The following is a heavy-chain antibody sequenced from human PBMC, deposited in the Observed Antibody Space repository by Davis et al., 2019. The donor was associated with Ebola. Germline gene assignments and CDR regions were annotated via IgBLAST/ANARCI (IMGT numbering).Heavy chain of an antibody. D-gene: IGHD6-19*01. Sequence: MPSETLSLTCTVSGGSISSYYWSWIRQPPGKGLEWIGYVSDSGSTNYNPSLRSRVTILVDTSKNQFSLKLTSVTAADTAVYYCARHGGLAVAGNFDYWGQGTLVTVSS. CDR3: ARHGGLAVAGNFDY. CDR1: GGSISSYY. J-gene: IGHJ4*02. V-gene: IGHV4-59*08. CDR2: VSDSGST.